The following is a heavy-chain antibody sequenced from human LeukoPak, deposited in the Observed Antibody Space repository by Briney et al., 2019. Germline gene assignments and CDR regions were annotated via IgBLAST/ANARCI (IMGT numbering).Heavy chain of an antibody. CDR3: AKNVDTGTSMIDY. CDR2: IRYDGSNK. D-gene: IGHD5-18*01. Sequence: GGSLRLSCSASGFTFSNYGIHWVRQAPGKGLEWVAFIRYDGSNKYYADSVKGRFTIPRDNSKNTLYLQMNSLRAEDTAVYYCAKNVDTGTSMIDYWGQGTLVTVSS. V-gene: IGHV3-30*02. J-gene: IGHJ4*02. CDR1: GFTFSNYG.